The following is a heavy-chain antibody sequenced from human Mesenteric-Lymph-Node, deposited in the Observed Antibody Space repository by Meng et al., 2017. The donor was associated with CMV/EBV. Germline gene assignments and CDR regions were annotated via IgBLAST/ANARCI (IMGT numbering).Heavy chain of an antibody. D-gene: IGHD3-16*01. CDR3: ASDASGGYNWFDP. Sequence: SETLSLTCIVSGGSITSYHWSWIRQSPGKGLERIGSIYYSGSTNYNPSLKSRVTMLADTSKNQFSLELSSVTAADTAVYYCASDASGGYNWFDPWGQGTLVTVSS. J-gene: IGHJ5*02. CDR1: GGSITSYH. V-gene: IGHV4-59*01. CDR2: IYYSGST.